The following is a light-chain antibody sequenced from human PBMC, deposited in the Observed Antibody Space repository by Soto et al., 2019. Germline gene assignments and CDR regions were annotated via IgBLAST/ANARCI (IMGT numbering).Light chain of an antibody. Sequence: EIVMSQSPSTLSVSTGERATLFCRASQSVRSNLAWYQQKPGQAPRLLIYGASTRATGFPARFSGSGSGTEFTLTISSLQSEDFAVYYCQQYNNWPITFGQGTRLEIK. V-gene: IGKV3-15*01. J-gene: IGKJ5*01. CDR3: QQYNNWPIT. CDR2: GAS. CDR1: QSVRSN.